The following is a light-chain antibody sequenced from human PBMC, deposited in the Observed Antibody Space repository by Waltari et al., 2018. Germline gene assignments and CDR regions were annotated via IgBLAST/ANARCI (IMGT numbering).Light chain of an antibody. CDR1: QTMSGSC. CDR2: GAS. J-gene: IGKJ4*01. V-gene: IGKV3-20*01. CDR3: QQYDGSSVT. Sequence: CRASQTMSGSCLTWYQQKPGQAPRLVIYGASIRATAIPDRFSGSGSGTDFTLTISRLEPEDFAVYYCQQYDGSSVTFGGGTKVEIK.